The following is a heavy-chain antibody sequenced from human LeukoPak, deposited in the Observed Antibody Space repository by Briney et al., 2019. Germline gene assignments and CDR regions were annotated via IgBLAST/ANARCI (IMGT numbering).Heavy chain of an antibody. CDR1: GGSISSYY. Sequence: SETLSLTCTVSGGSISSYYWGWIRQPPGKGLEWIGSIYHSGSTYYNPSLKSRVTISVDTSKNQFSLKLSSVTAADTAVYYCARQSHDIVVPAAQSYWYFDLWGRSTLVTVSS. D-gene: IGHD2-2*01. CDR2: IYHSGST. CDR3: ARQSHDIVVPAAQSYWYFDL. V-gene: IGHV4-38-2*02. J-gene: IGHJ2*01.